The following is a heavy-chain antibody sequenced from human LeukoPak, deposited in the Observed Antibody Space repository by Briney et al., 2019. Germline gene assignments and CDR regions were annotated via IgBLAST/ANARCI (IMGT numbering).Heavy chain of an antibody. V-gene: IGHV4-59*08. J-gene: IGHJ6*02. D-gene: IGHD3-10*01. CDR3: ARHQLPDYYYYGMDV. CDR1: GGSISSYY. CDR2: IYYSGTT. Sequence: SETLSLICTVSGGSISSYYWSWIRQPPGKGLEWLGYIYYSGTTNYNPSLKSRVTISVDTSKNQFSLKLSSVTAADTAVYYCARHQLPDYYYYGMDVWGQGTTVTVSS.